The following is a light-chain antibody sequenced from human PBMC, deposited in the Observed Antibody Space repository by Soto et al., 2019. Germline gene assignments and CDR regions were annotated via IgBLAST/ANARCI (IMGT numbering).Light chain of an antibody. CDR1: QSVSSTY. Sequence: EIVLTQSPGTLSLSPGERATLSCRASQSVSSTYLAWYQQKPGQAHRLLIYGASSRATGIPDRFSGSGSGTDFTLTISRLEPKDFAVYYCQHYGSLVLTFGGGTKVEIK. J-gene: IGKJ4*01. CDR2: GAS. V-gene: IGKV3-20*01. CDR3: QHYGSLVLT.